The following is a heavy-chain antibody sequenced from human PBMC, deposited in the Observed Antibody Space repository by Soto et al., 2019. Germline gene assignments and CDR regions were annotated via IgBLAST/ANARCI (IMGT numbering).Heavy chain of an antibody. CDR2: VSHSGSA. Sequence: PSETLSLTCVVSSASISSSDNWTWLRQSPGKGLEWIGEVSHSGSANYNPSLKSRVTLSVDKSKNHFSLEVTSVTAADTAIYFCARGGYWRFDSWGQGTLVTVSS. CDR3: ARGGYWRFDS. CDR1: SASISSSDN. D-gene: IGHD1-1*01. J-gene: IGHJ5*01. V-gene: IGHV4-4*02.